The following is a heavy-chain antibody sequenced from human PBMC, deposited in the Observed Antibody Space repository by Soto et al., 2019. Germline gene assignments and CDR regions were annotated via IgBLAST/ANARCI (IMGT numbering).Heavy chain of an antibody. V-gene: IGHV1-3*05. CDR1: GYTFTSYA. CDR3: ARDPSYYGMDV. J-gene: IGHJ6*02. CDR2: INAGNGNT. Sequence: QVQLVQSGAEEKKPGASVKVSCKASGYTFTSYAMHWVRQALGQRLEWMGWINAGNGNTKYSQKFQGRVTISRDTAASTAYMELSSLRSEDTDVYYCARDPSYYGMDVWGQGTTVTVSS.